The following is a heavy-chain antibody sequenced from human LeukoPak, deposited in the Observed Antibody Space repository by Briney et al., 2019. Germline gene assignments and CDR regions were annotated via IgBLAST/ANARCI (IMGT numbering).Heavy chain of an antibody. V-gene: IGHV3-30*02. J-gene: IGHJ5*02. CDR1: GFTFSSYG. Sequence: GGSLRLSCAASGFTFSSYGIHWVRQAPGKGLEWVAFIRYDGSKKYYADSVKGRFTISRDKSKNTLYLQMNSLRAEDTAVYYCANSPVGWNNWFDPWGQGTLVTVSS. CDR2: IRYDGSKK. D-gene: IGHD6-19*01. CDR3: ANSPVGWNNWFDP.